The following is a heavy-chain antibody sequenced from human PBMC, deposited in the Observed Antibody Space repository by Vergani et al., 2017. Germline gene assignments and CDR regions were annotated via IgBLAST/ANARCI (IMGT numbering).Heavy chain of an antibody. CDR1: GGTFSSYA. D-gene: IGHD3-9*01. Sequence: QVQLVQSGAEVKKPGSSVKVSCKASGGTFSSYAISWVRQAPGQGLEWMGRIIPIFGPANYAQKFQGRVTITANESTSTAYMELSSLRSGDTAVYYCASYYDILTGYPNWFDPWGQGTLVTVSS. CDR3: ASYYDILTGYPNWFDP. CDR2: IIPIFGPA. J-gene: IGHJ5*02. V-gene: IGHV1-69*15.